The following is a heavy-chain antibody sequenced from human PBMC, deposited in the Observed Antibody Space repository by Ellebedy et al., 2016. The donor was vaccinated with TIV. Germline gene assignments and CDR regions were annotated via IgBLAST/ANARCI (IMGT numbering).Heavy chain of an antibody. CDR1: GFTFTNYW. D-gene: IGHD2-15*01. J-gene: IGHJ4*02. V-gene: IGHV3-7*01. CDR2: IKQDGSVK. CDR3: ARVKQGVVDYFDY. Sequence: PGGSLRLSCAASGFTFTNYWMSWVRQAPGKGLEWVANIKQDGSVKYYVDSVKGRFTISRDNAKNSLYLQMNSLRAEDTAVYYCARVKQGVVDYFDYWGQGTLVTVSS.